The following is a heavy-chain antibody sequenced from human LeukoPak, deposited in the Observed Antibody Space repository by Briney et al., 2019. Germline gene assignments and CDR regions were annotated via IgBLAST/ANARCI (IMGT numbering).Heavy chain of an antibody. CDR3: ARINMRSFDY. V-gene: IGHV3-7*01. J-gene: IGHJ4*02. Sequence: GGSLRLSCAASGFTFSSYRMSWVRQAPGKGLEWVANIKQDGSEKYYVDSLKGRFTISRDNAKNSLYLQMNSLRAEDTAVYYCARINMRSFDYWGQGTLVTVSS. CDR2: IKQDGSEK. CDR1: GFTFSSYR.